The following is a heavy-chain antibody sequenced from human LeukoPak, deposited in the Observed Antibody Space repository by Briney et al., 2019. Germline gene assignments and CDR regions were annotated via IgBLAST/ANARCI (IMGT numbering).Heavy chain of an antibody. J-gene: IGHJ4*02. V-gene: IGHV3-7*04. CDR2: IKQDGSEI. Sequence: GGSLRLSCAGSGFTFSTYWMSWVRQPPGKGLEWVANIKQDGSEIYYEDSVKGRFTISRDNAKNSLYLQMNSLRAEDTAVYYCGRDKVTGATKFDYWGQGTLVTVSS. D-gene: IGHD1-26*01. CDR1: GFTFSTYW. CDR3: GRDKVTGATKFDY.